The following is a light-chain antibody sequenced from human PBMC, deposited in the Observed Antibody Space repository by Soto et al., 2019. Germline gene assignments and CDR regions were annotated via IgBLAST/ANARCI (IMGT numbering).Light chain of an antibody. CDR1: QSVRSN. J-gene: IGKJ4*01. CDR3: QQRKNGPPLT. Sequence: EILMTQYPATLSVSPGEGATLSCVASQSVRSNLAWYQQKPGQAPRLLIYDATNRATGIPSRFSGSGSGTDFTLTISSLEPEDFAVYYCQQRKNGPPLTFGGGTKVDIK. CDR2: DAT. V-gene: IGKV3-11*01.